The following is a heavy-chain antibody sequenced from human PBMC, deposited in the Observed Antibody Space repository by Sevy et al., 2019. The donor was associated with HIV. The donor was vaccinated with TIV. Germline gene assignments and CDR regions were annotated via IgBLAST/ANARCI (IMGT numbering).Heavy chain of an antibody. CDR1: GFTFSRHY. Sequence: GGSLRLSCAVSGFTFSRHYMTWVRQAPGKGLEWVANIKQDGTGEYYVDSVKGRFTISRDNAKNSLYLQMNSLRAEDTAVYYCARGSGWLTDYWGQGTLVTVYS. D-gene: IGHD6-19*01. CDR2: IKQDGTGE. CDR3: ARGSGWLTDY. J-gene: IGHJ4*02. V-gene: IGHV3-7*01.